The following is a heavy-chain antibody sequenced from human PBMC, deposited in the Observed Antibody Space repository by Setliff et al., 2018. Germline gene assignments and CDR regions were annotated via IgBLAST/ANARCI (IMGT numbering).Heavy chain of an antibody. CDR3: ARGRMRGSCSGPSCTYDPFDI. V-gene: IGHV4-34*01. CDR2: INHRGST. Sequence: PSETLSLTCAVYGDSLSDYYWSWIRQAPGKGPEWIEEINHRGSTNYSPSLRSRVTMSVDTSTNQFSLKLRSVTAADTAVYYCARGRMRGSCSGPSCTYDPFDIWGQGTPVTVSS. CDR1: GDSLSDYY. D-gene: IGHD2-2*01. J-gene: IGHJ3*02.